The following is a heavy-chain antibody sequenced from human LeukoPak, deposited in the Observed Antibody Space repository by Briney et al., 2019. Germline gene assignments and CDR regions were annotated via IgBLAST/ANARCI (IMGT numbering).Heavy chain of an antibody. J-gene: IGHJ4*02. D-gene: IGHD1-14*01. CDR3: ARDQTQTGPTTVDH. V-gene: IGHV3-74*01. CDR1: GFSFSSYW. CDR2: ISSDGSDT. Sequence: GGSLRLPCVASGFSFSSYWMHWVRQDPGKGLILVARISSDGSDTKYGDSVKGRFTISRDNAKTTLYVQMHSLRAEDTAVYYCARDQTQTGPTTVDHWGQGNQVTVSS.